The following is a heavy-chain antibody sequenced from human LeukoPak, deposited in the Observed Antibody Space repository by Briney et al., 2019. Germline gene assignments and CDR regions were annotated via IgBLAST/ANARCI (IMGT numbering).Heavy chain of an antibody. CDR2: IYYSGNT. V-gene: IGHV4-59*12. J-gene: IGHJ4*02. CDR3: ARGRYYFDY. Sequence: SETLSLTCTVSGGSISSYYWSWIRQPPGKGLEWIGYIYYSGNTIYNPSLKSRVTISVDTSKNQFSLKLSSVTAADTAVYYCARGRYYFDYWGQGTLVTVSS. CDR1: GGSISSYY.